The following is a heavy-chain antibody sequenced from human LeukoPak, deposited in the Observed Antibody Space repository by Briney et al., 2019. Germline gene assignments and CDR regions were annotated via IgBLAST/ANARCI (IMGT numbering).Heavy chain of an antibody. D-gene: IGHD1-26*01. J-gene: IGHJ6*03. V-gene: IGHV1-2*02. Sequence: ASVKVSCKASGYTFTGYYMHWVRQAPGQGLEWMGWINPNSGGTNYAQKFQGRVTMTRDTSISTAYMELSRLRSDDTAVYYCARRKVESTFYYYYYMDVWGKGTTVTVSS. CDR3: ARRKVESTFYYYYYMDV. CDR2: INPNSGGT. CDR1: GYTFTGYY.